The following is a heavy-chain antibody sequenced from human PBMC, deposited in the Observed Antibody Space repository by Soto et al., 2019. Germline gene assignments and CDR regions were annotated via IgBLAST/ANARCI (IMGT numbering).Heavy chain of an antibody. CDR1: GGSFGGYY. J-gene: IGHJ4*01. Sequence: SGTLSLTCAVYGGSFGGYYWSWICPPPWTGLEWIGEINHSGSTHSNPSLKSRVTISVDTSKNQFSLKLGSVTAADTAVYYCARREWDLPRSFAYWGHGTLVTGYS. V-gene: IGHV4-34*01. CDR2: INHSGST. D-gene: IGHD1-26*01. CDR3: ARREWDLPRSFAY.